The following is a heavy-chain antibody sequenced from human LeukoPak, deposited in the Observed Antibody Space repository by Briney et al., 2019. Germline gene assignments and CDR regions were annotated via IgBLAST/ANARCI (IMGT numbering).Heavy chain of an antibody. Sequence: PSETLSLTCAVYGGSFSGYYWSWIRQPPGKGLEWIGEINHSGSTNYNPSLKSRVTISVDTSKNQFSLKLSSVTAADTAVYYCARIVGYGMDVWSQGTTVTVSS. CDR3: ARIVGYGMDV. D-gene: IGHD1-26*01. V-gene: IGHV4-34*01. CDR1: GGSFSGYY. CDR2: INHSGST. J-gene: IGHJ6*02.